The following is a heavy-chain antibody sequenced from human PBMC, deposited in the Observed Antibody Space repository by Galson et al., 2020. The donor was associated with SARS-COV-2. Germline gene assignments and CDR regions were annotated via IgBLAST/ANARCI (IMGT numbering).Heavy chain of an antibody. CDR2: ISSSSDII. Sequence: GESLKISCAASGFAFSSYSMKWVRQAPGKGLEWLSYISSSSDIISYSDSVKGRFTISRDNAKNSLYLQMNSLRDGDTAVYYCARVVGVIQSHPPDYGMDVWGQGTTVTVSS. D-gene: IGHD2-15*01. J-gene: IGHJ6*02. CDR1: GFAFSSYS. CDR3: ARVVGVIQSHPPDYGMDV. V-gene: IGHV3-48*02.